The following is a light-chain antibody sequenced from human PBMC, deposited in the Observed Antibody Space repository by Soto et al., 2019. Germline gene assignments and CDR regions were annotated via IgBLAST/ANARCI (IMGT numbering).Light chain of an antibody. CDR1: QDISDY. CDR2: AAS. V-gene: IGKV1-9*01. Sequence: DIQLTQSPAFLSASLGDRVTITWRASQDISDYLAWYQQRPGKAPKLLIYAASTLQSGVPSRFSGSGYGTEFNLTISSLQPEDFATYSCQQLYSYPLTFGGGTKVDIK. CDR3: QQLYSYPLT. J-gene: IGKJ4*01.